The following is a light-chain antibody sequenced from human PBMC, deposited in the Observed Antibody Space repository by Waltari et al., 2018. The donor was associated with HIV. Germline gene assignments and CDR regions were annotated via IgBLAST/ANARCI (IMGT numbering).Light chain of an antibody. V-gene: IGLV1-47*01. CDR2: RTN. CDR1: SSNIGSHY. CDR3: AAWDDSLSRPV. Sequence: QYVLTQPPSASGTPGQRVTISCSGRSSNIGSHYVNWYLHLPGTAPELLMYRTNQRPAGVPDRFSASKSGTSASLAITGPQSEDEAHYYCAAWDDSLSRPVFGGGTRLTVL. J-gene: IGLJ3*02.